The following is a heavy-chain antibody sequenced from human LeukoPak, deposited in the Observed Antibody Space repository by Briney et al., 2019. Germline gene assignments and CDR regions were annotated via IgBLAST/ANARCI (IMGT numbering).Heavy chain of an antibody. Sequence: PSQTLSLTCTVSGGSISSGSYYWSWIRQPAGKGLEWIGRIYTSGSTNYNPSLKSRVTISVDTSKNQFSLKLSPVTAADTAVYYCARVGYDFWSGSYYYYYMDVWGKGTTVTVSS. J-gene: IGHJ6*03. CDR1: GGSISSGSYY. CDR3: ARVGYDFWSGSYYYYYMDV. V-gene: IGHV4-61*02. D-gene: IGHD3-3*01. CDR2: IYTSGST.